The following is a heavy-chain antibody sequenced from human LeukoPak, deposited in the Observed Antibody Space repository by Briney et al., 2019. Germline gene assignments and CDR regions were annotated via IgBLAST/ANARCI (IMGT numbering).Heavy chain of an antibody. CDR2: ISSSSSYI. V-gene: IGHV3-21*01. CDR3: ARGRGSYSGPADY. J-gene: IGHJ4*02. Sequence: KTGGSLRLSCAASGFTFSSYSMNWVRQAPGKGLEWVSSISSSSSYIYYADSVKGRFTISRDSAKNSLYLQMNSLRAEDTAVYYCARGRGSYSGPADYWGQGTLVTVSS. D-gene: IGHD1-26*01. CDR1: GFTFSSYS.